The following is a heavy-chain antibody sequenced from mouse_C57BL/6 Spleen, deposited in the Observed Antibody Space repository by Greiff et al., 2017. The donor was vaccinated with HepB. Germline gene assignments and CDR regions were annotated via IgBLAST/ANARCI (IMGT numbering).Heavy chain of an antibody. J-gene: IGHJ2*01. V-gene: IGHV1-76*01. CDR1: GYTFTDYY. Sequence: QVQLQQSGAELVRPGASVKLPCKASGYTFTDYYINWVKQRPGQGLEWIARIYPGSGNTYYNEKFKGKATLTAEKSSSTAYMQLSSLTSEDSAVYFCARRGTWFDYWGQGTTLTVSS. D-gene: IGHD3-3*01. CDR3: ARRGTWFDY. CDR2: IYPGSGNT.